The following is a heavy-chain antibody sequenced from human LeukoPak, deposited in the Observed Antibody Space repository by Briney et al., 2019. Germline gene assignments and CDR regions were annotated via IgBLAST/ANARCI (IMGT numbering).Heavy chain of an antibody. CDR2: ISFDASNT. Sequence: GGSLRLSCAASGFTFNVYGMHWVRQAPGKGLEWLAFISFDASNTYYADSVKGRFTISRDNSKYTVNLQMSSLSADDMAVYFCARATSYYDNSASGYWGQGTLVTVSP. D-gene: IGHD3-16*01. CDR3: ARATSYYDNSASGY. V-gene: IGHV3-30*03. CDR1: GFTFNVYG. J-gene: IGHJ4*02.